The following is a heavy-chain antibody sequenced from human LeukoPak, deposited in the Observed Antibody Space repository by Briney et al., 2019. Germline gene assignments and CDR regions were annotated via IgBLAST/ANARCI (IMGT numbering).Heavy chain of an antibody. Sequence: PSVTLSLPCTVSGRPYSRYYWSWIRQPPGKGLECIRYIYYRGCTNYNPSLKSRVTLSVDTSKNQFSLKLGSVTAADPAVYYCARVGRDYCRNEVVFDNWGQGTLVTVSS. CDR1: GRPYSRYY. D-gene: IGHD4-23*01. J-gene: IGHJ4*02. CDR3: ARVGRDYCRNEVVFDN. CDR2: IYYRGCT. V-gene: IGHV4-59*01.